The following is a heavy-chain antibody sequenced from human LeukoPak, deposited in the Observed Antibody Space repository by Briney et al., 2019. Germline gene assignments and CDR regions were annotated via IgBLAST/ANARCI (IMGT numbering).Heavy chain of an antibody. D-gene: IGHD3-3*01. V-gene: IGHV1-18*01. CDR2: ISAYNGNT. CDR3: ARDGSATYDFWSGSYPEWADYYYFYMDV. Sequence: ASVKVSCKASGYTFTSYGISWVRQAPGQGLEWMAWISAYNGNTNYAQKFQGRVTMTTDTSTSTAYMELRSLRSDDTAVYYCARDGSATYDFWSGSYPEWADYYYFYMDVWGKGTTVTVSS. CDR1: GYTFTSYG. J-gene: IGHJ6*03.